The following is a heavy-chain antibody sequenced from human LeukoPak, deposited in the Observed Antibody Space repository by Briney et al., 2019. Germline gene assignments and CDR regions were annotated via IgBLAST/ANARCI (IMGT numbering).Heavy chain of an antibody. V-gene: IGHV3-74*01. CDR3: ARGYNYGYWIDY. CDR1: GFTFSSYW. CDR2: INTDGSST. Sequence: GXXLRLSCAASGFTFSSYWMHWVRQAPGKGLVWVSRINTDGSSTSYVDSGKGRFNISRDNAKNTLYLQMNSLRAEDTAVYYCARGYNYGYWIDYWGQGTLVTVSS. D-gene: IGHD5-18*01. J-gene: IGHJ4*02.